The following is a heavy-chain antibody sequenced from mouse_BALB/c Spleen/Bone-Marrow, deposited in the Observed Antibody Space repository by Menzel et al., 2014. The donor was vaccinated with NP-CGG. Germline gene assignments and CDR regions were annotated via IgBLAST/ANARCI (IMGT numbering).Heavy chain of an antibody. CDR2: IYPGSGNT. V-gene: IGHV1-84*02. CDR1: GYTFTDYY. D-gene: IGHD3-1*01. CDR3: ANLGQYAMDY. Sequence: LVESGPELVKPGASVKISCKASGYTFTDYYINWVKQKPGQGLEWIGWIYPGSGNTKYNEKFKGKATLTVDTSSSTAYMQLSSLTSEDTAVYFCANLGQYAMDYWGQGTSVTVSS. J-gene: IGHJ4*01.